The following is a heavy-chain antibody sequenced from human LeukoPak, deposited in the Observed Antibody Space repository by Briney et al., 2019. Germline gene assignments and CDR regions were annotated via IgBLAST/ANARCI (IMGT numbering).Heavy chain of an antibody. V-gene: IGHV1-18*01. CDR1: GYTFTSYG. Sequence: GASVKVSFKSSGYTFTSYGISWVRQAPGQGLEWMGWISAYNGNTNYAQKLQGRVTMTTDTSTSTAYMELRSLRSDDTAVYYCARGLRRIAAAGTLDAFDIWGQGTMVTVSP. J-gene: IGHJ3*02. CDR3: ARGLRRIAAAGTLDAFDI. D-gene: IGHD6-13*01. CDR2: ISAYNGNT.